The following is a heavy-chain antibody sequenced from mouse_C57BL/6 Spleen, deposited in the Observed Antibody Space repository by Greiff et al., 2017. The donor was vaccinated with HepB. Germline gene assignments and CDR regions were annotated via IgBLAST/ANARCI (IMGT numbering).Heavy chain of an antibody. CDR2: IHPNSGST. CDR1: GYTFTSYW. CDR3: ATVDGGRAMGY. V-gene: IGHV1-64*01. J-gene: IGHJ4*01. Sequence: QVQLQQPGAELVKPGASVKLSCKASGYTFTSYWMHWVKQRPGQGLEWIGMIHPNSGSTNYNEKFKSKATLTVDKSSSTAYMQLSSLTSEDSAVYYCATVDGGRAMGYWGQGTSVTVSS.